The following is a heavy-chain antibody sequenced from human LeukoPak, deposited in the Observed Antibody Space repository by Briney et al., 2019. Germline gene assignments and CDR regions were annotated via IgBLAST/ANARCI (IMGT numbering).Heavy chain of an antibody. CDR1: GLTFDDYA. V-gene: IGHV3-9*01. J-gene: IGHJ4*02. Sequence: PGRSLRLSCAASGLTFDDYAMHWVRQAPGKGLEWVSGISWNSGSIGYADSVKGRFTISRDNAKNSLYLQMNSLRAEDTALYYCAKDYHGAMAFDYWGQGTLVTVSS. CDR2: ISWNSGSI. D-gene: IGHD5-18*01. CDR3: AKDYHGAMAFDY.